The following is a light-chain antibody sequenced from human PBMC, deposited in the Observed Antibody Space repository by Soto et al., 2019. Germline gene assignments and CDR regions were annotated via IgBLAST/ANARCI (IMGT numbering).Light chain of an antibody. J-gene: IGKJ1*01. V-gene: IGKV1-39*01. CDR2: GTS. CDR1: QSIRRF. CDR3: QQSDASPWA. Sequence: DIQMTQSPASLSASVGDRVTITCRASQSIRRFLNWYQQKPGKAPKLLIYGTSSLQDGVPSMFSGSGSGTEVTLTISSLQPEDFASYYCQQSDASPWAFGPGTKVELK.